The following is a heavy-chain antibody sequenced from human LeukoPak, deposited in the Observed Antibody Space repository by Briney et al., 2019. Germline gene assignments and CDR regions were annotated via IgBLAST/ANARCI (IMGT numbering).Heavy chain of an antibody. D-gene: IGHD3-22*01. CDR2: ISSSGSTI. J-gene: IGHJ3*02. CDR3: ARPTYYYDSSGYSPIHDAFDI. CDR1: GFTFSDYY. V-gene: IGHV3-11*04. Sequence: PGGSLRLSCAASGFTFSDYYMSWIRQAPGKGLEWVSYISSSGSTIYYADSVKGRFTISRDNAKNSLYLQMNSLRAEDTAVYYCARPTYYYDSSGYSPIHDAFDIWGQGTMVTVSS.